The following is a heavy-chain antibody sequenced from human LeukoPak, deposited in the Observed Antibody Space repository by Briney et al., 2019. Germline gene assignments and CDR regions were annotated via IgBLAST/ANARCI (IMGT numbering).Heavy chain of an antibody. CDR1: GFTFSSYA. J-gene: IGHJ6*03. D-gene: IGHD4-11*01. CDR2: ISGSGGST. Sequence: GGSLRLSCAASGFTFSSYAMSWVRQAPGKGLEWVSAISGSGGSTYYADSVKGRFIISRDNSKNTLYLQMNSLRAEDTAVYYCAKGTTRQTLIYYYYYYMDVWGKGTTVTVSS. V-gene: IGHV3-23*01. CDR3: AKGTTRQTLIYYYYYYMDV.